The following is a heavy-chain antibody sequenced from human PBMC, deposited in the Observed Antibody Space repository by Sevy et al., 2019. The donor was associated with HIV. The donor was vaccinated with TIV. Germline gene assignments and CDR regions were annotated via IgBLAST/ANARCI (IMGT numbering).Heavy chain of an antibody. CDR1: GGSISSGGYY. Sequence: SETLSLTCTVSGGSISSGGYYWSWIRQHPGKGLQWIGYIYYSGSTYYNPSLKSRVTISVDTSKTQFSLKLSSVTAADTAVYYCARSIYPAEDNWFDPWGQGTLVTVSS. J-gene: IGHJ5*02. V-gene: IGHV4-31*03. CDR3: ARSIYPAEDNWFDP. CDR2: IYYSGST.